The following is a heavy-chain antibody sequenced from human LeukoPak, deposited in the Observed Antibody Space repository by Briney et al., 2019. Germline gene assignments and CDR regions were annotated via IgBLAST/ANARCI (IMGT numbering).Heavy chain of an antibody. Sequence: GTSLRLSCAASGFTFNTYAMHWVRQAPGKGLEWVAVISYDGSNKYYADSVKGRFTISRDNSRNTLSLQLRSLRAEDTAVYYCAKDLSYTSGASDHWGQGTLVTVSS. CDR1: GFTFNTYA. D-gene: IGHD6-19*01. CDR3: AKDLSYTSGASDH. J-gene: IGHJ4*02. CDR2: ISYDGSNK. V-gene: IGHV3-30-3*01.